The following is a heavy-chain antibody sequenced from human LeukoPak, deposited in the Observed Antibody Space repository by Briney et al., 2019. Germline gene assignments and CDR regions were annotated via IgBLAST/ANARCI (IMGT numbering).Heavy chain of an antibody. Sequence: PGRSLRLSCAASGFTFSSYAVHWVRQAPGKGLEWVAVISYDGSNKYYADSVKGRFTISRDNSKNTLYLQMNSLRAEDTAVYYCAREDSNYYDSSPNWFDPWGQGTLVTVSS. V-gene: IGHV3-30-3*01. CDR3: AREDSNYYDSSPNWFDP. D-gene: IGHD3-22*01. J-gene: IGHJ5*02. CDR2: ISYDGSNK. CDR1: GFTFSSYA.